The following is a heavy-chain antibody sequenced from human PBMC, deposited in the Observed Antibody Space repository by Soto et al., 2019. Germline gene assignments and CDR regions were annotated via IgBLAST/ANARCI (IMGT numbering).Heavy chain of an antibody. V-gene: IGHV1-3*01. Sequence: VRQAPGQRLEWMGCINAGNGNTQYSQKFQGRVTITADESTSTAYMELSSLRSEDSAVYFFSRHMTDF. D-gene: IGHD2-21*01. CDR3: SRHMTDF. CDR2: INAGNGNT. J-gene: IGHJ2*01.